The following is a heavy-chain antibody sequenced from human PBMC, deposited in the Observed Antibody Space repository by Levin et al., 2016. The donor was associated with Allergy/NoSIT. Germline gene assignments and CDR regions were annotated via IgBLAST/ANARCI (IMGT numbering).Heavy chain of an antibody. CDR2: ISYNGVST. Sequence: WIRQPPGKGLDYVSAISYNGVSTYYADSVKGRFTISRDNSKNTLYLQMSSLRTEDTAVYYCVKDRGRGMIAWGYGMDVWGQGTTVTVSS. J-gene: IGHJ6*02. CDR3: VKDRGRGMIAWGYGMDV. V-gene: IGHV3-64D*06. D-gene: IGHD3-16*01.